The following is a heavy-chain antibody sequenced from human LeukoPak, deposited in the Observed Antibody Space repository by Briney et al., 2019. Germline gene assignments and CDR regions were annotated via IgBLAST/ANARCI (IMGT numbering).Heavy chain of an antibody. CDR1: GFTFSDSW. CDR3: ATYTNWVAGDV. Sequence: GGSLRLSCVASGFTFSDSWMSWVRQAPGKGLEWVADIKKDGSEKDYVDSVKGRFTISRDNAKNSLYLQMDSLRAEDTAVYYCATYTNWVAGDVWGQGLTVSVSS. D-gene: IGHD3-16*01. J-gene: IGHJ6*02. V-gene: IGHV3-7*01. CDR2: IKKDGSEK.